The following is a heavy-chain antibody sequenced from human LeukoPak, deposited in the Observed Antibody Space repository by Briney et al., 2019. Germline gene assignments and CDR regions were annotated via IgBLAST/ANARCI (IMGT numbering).Heavy chain of an antibody. J-gene: IGHJ4*02. Sequence: GASVKVSCKASGYTFTSYGISWVRQAPGQGLEWMGWISAYNGNTNYAQKLQGRVTMTTDKSTSTAYMELRSLRSDDTAVYYCARGGDTGPGLGMKIDYWGQGTLVTVSS. CDR3: ARGGDTGPGLGMKIDY. D-gene: IGHD5-18*01. V-gene: IGHV1-18*04. CDR1: GYTFTSYG. CDR2: ISAYNGNT.